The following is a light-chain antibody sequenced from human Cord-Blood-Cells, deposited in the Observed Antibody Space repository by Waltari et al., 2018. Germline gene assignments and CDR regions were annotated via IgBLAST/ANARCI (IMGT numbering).Light chain of an antibody. V-gene: IGLV3-1*01. CDR2: QNS. J-gene: IGLJ1*01. CDR1: QLGAQY. Sequence: SYELTQPPSVSVSPGQTASITCSGDQLGAQYACCDQYKPGQSPVLVIYQNSKRPSGIPERFSGSNSGNTATLTISGTQAMDEADYYCQAWDSSTLYVFGTGTKVTVL. CDR3: QAWDSSTLYV.